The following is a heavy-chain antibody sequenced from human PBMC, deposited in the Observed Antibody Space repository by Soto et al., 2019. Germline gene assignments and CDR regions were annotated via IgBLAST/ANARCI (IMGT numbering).Heavy chain of an antibody. V-gene: IGHV4-30-2*01. CDR3: AVSGYYGMDV. J-gene: IGHJ6*02. D-gene: IGHD2-2*03. CDR2: IYHSGST. CDR1: GGSISSGGYS. Sequence: KPSETLSLTCAVSGGSISSGGYSWSWIRQPPGKGLEWIGYIYHSGSTYYNPSLKSRVTISVDRSKNQFSLKLSSVTAADTAVYYCAVSGYYGMDVWGQGTTVTVSS.